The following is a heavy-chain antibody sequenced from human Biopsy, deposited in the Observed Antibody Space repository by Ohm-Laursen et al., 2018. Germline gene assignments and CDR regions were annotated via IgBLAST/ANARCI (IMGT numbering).Heavy chain of an antibody. J-gene: IGHJ4*02. CDR1: GFTFSDHH. Sequence: SLRLSCAASGFTFSDHHMAWVRQAPGKGREWLSYISSSGATIKYADSVKGRFTISRDNAKNSLYLRMNSLRAEDTAVYFCARARDDFVVVPAAFFDFWGQGTLVTVSS. CDR3: ARARDDFVVVPAAFFDF. V-gene: IGHV3-11*01. D-gene: IGHD2-15*01. CDR2: ISSSGATI.